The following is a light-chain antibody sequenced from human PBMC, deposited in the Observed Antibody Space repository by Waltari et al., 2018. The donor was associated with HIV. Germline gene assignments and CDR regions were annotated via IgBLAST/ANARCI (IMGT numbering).Light chain of an antibody. V-gene: IGLV1-44*01. J-gene: IGLJ1*01. CDR2: TNN. Sequence: QSVLTQPHSASGTPGQRVTFSCSGSRSNIGSNTVNWYQQFPGAAPKLLIYTNNQRPSGVPDRFSGSKSGTSASLAISGLQSEDEADYYCAVWDDSLNGYVFGPGTKVTVL. CDR3: AVWDDSLNGYV. CDR1: RSNIGSNT.